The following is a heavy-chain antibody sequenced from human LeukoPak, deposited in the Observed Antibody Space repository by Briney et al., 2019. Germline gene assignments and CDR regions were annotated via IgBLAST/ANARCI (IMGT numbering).Heavy chain of an antibody. CDR2: ISAYNGNT. CDR1: GYTFTSYY. CDR3: ARFGVAAAYYYGMDV. Sequence: ASVKVSCKASGYTFTSYYMHWVRQAPGQGLEWMGWISAYNGNTNYAQKLQGRVTMTTDTSTSTAYMELRSLRSDDTAVYYCARFGVAAAYYYGMDVWGQGTTVTVSS. J-gene: IGHJ6*02. D-gene: IGHD6-13*01. V-gene: IGHV1-18*04.